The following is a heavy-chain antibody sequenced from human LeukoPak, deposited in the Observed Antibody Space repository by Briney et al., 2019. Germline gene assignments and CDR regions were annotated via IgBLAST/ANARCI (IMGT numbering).Heavy chain of an antibody. J-gene: IGHJ4*02. Sequence: GGSLRLSCAASGFTYSSYAMSWVRQDPGKGLEWVSAISGSGGSTNYADSVKGRFTISRDNSKNTLYLQMNSLRAEDTAVYYCAKMRGNSSSWYKFFRYYFDYWGQGTLVTVSS. CDR1: GFTYSSYA. CDR3: AKMRGNSSSWYKFFRYYFDY. CDR2: ISGSGGST. D-gene: IGHD6-13*01. V-gene: IGHV3-23*01.